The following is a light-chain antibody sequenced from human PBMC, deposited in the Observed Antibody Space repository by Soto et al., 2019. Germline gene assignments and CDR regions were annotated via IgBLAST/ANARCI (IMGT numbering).Light chain of an antibody. V-gene: IGKV3-20*01. Sequence: EIVLTQSPGTLSLSPGERATLSCRASQSVSSIYLAWYQQKLGQAPRLLIYGASSRATGIPDRFSGSGSGTDFTLTISRLEPEDFVVYYCQQYGSSRWTFGQGTKVEI. CDR3: QQYGSSRWT. J-gene: IGKJ1*01. CDR2: GAS. CDR1: QSVSSIY.